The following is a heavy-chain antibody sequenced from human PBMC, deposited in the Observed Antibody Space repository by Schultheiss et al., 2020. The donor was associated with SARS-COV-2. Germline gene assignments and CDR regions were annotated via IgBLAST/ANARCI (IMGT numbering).Heavy chain of an antibody. CDR1: GFTFSSYA. CDR3: ARDVGDHDAFDI. V-gene: IGHV3-30*07. CDR2: ISYDGSNK. D-gene: IGHD2-15*01. J-gene: IGHJ3*02. Sequence: GGSLRLSCAASGFTFSSYAMHWVRQAPGKGLEWVAVISYDGSNKYYADSVKGRFTISRDNSKNTLYLQMNSLRAEDTAVYYCARDVGDHDAFDIWGQGTTVTVSS.